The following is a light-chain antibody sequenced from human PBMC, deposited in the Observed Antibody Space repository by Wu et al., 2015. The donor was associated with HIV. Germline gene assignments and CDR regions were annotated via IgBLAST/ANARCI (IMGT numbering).Light chain of an antibody. CDR1: QSVSVY. Sequence: EIVLTQSPVTLSLSPGERATLSCRASQSVSVYLAWFQQTPGQSPRLLFYNAFTRASGVPARFSASASGTDFTLTISSLEPEDFAVYYCQQRANWPLTFGGGTKVEIK. CDR2: NAF. V-gene: IGKV3-11*01. J-gene: IGKJ4*01. CDR3: QQRANWPLT.